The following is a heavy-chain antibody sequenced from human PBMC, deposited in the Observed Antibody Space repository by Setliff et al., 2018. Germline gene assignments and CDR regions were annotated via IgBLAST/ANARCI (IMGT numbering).Heavy chain of an antibody. D-gene: IGHD1-26*01. J-gene: IGHJ4*02. CDR3: ARHPSSGSYYGGSIFYFDD. V-gene: IGHV4-61*09. CDR2: IDPSGKN. Sequence: PSETLSLTCTVSGGSISSGSNYWSWIRQPAGRGLEWIGHIDPSGKNNYHPSLKTRVTISVDTSKNQFSLKLSFVTAADTAVYYCARHPSSGSYYGGSIFYFDDWGPGILVTVS. CDR1: GGSISSGSNY.